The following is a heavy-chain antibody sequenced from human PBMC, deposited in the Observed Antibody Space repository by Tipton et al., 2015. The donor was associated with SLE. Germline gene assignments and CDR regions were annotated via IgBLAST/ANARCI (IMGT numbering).Heavy chain of an antibody. CDR2: IYYTGNT. Sequence: TLSLTCTVSGGSISSSSYYWGWIRQLPGKGLEWIGYIYYTGNTYYNPSLESRVSISVDMSKNQFSLKVNSLTAADTAVYYCARHGGRYSAGGDYFDYWVQGILVTVSS. CDR1: GGSISSSSYY. CDR3: ARHGGRYSAGGDYFDY. V-gene: IGHV4-31*03. D-gene: IGHD3-10*01. J-gene: IGHJ4*02.